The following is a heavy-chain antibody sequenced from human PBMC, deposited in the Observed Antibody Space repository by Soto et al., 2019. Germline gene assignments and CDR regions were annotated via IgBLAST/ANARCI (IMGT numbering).Heavy chain of an antibody. CDR2: IYTSGST. Sequence: SKTLSLTCTVSGGSISSYYWIWIRQPAGKGLEWIGRIYTSGSTNYNPALKSRVTMSVDTSKNQFYMKLSSVTDQDTAVYYCARPPAGTIAVDIWGPGKMVTVS. CDR3: ARPPAGTIAVDI. D-gene: IGHD3-9*01. J-gene: IGHJ3*02. CDR1: GGSISSYY. V-gene: IGHV4-4*07.